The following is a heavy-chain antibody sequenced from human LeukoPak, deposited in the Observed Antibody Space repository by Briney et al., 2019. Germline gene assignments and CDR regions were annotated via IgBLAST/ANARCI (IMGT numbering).Heavy chain of an antibody. D-gene: IGHD6-13*01. CDR1: GGSISSSNW. Sequence: SRTLSLTCAVSGGSISSSNWWSWIRQPPGKGLEWIGEIYHSGSTNYNPSLKSRVTISVDKSKNQFSLKLSSVTAADTAVYYCATDSSSWGTFFDHWGQGTLVTVSS. V-gene: IGHV4-4*02. CDR2: IYHSGST. J-gene: IGHJ4*02. CDR3: ATDSSSWGTFFDH.